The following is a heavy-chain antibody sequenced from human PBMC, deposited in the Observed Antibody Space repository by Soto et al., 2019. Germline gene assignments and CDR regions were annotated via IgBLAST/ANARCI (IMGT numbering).Heavy chain of an antibody. CDR1: GFAFGSYA. D-gene: IGHD3-3*01. CDR3: ATELRYLEWFTRPDY. Sequence: EAQLVESGGGLVQPGGSLRLSCAASGFAFGSYAMNWVRQAPGKGLEWVSAVTSGGTTYYADSMGGRFTISRDNSKNTLYLQMNSLRAEDTAVYCCATELRYLEWFTRPDYWGQGTLVTVSS. J-gene: IGHJ4*02. V-gene: IGHV3-23*04. CDR2: VTSGGTT.